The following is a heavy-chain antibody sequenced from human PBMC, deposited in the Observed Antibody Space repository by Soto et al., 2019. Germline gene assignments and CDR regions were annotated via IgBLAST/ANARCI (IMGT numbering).Heavy chain of an antibody. CDR2: ISSTADRI. CDR1: GFSFSDYY. J-gene: IGHJ4*02. D-gene: IGHD3-22*01. CDR3: ARGKATSHGYSVLDS. V-gene: IGHV3-11*01. Sequence: QVQLVESGGGLVQPGGSLRLSCVASGFSFSDYYMTWVRQAPGKGLEWISYISSTADRIYDADSVKGRFTISRDDAKNSVYLQMNSLTAEDTALYYCARGKATSHGYSVLDSWGKGTRVTVS.